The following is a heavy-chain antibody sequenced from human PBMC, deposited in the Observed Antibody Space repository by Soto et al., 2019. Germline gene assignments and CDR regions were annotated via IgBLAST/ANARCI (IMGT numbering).Heavy chain of an antibody. CDR1: GDSISSRSYY. J-gene: IGHJ4*02. Sequence: SETLSLACTVTGDSISSRSYYWFWIRQPRWQGLGWIGSIYYSGSTYNNPCLRSRVSMSIDTSKDQFSLKLKSVTAADSALYFCGRHRTSDVTQAYFDVWGPGSLATV. V-gene: IGHV4-39*01. D-gene: IGHD2-21*02. CDR2: IYYSGST. CDR3: GRHRTSDVTQAYFDV.